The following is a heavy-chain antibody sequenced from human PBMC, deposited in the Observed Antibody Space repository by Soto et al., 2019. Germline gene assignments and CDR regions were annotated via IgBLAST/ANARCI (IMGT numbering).Heavy chain of an antibody. CDR3: ARGYSSGWYLEYFQH. V-gene: IGHV1-69*02. Sequence: QVQLVQSGAEVKKPGSSVKVSCKASGGTFSSYTISWVRQAPGQGLEWMGRIIPILGIANYAQKFQGRVTITADKSASTAYRELSSLRSEDTAVYYCARGYSSGWYLEYFQHWGQGTLVTVFS. CDR1: GGTFSSYT. D-gene: IGHD6-19*01. J-gene: IGHJ1*01. CDR2: IIPILGIA.